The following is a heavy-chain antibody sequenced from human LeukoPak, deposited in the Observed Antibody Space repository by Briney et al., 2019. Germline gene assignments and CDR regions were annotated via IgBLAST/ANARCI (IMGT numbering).Heavy chain of an antibody. CDR3: ARQKCTSASCLTKNAFDI. V-gene: IGHV4-4*09. CDR2: IYTSGST. D-gene: IGHD2-2*01. CDR1: GSISGYY. J-gene: IGHJ3*02. Sequence: SETLSLTRTVSGSISGYYWSWIRQPPGKGLEWIGYIYTSGSTNYNPSLESRVTISVDTSKNQFSLDLSSVTAADTAVYYCARQKCTSASCLTKNAFDIWGQGTMVTVSS.